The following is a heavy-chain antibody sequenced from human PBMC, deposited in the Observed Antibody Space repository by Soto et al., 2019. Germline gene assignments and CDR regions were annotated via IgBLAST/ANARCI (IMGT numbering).Heavy chain of an antibody. Sequence: QVPLQESGPGLVKPSATLSLTGAVSGYSISSSKWLGWIRQPPGKGLEWIGDIYYSGTTYNNPSLKVQVAISVDTCNNQFSPELTSVTAVDTAVYYCARREIQGPIDYWGEGTLIAVSS. CDR3: ARREIQGPIDY. J-gene: IGHJ4*02. D-gene: IGHD1-26*01. V-gene: IGHV4-28*01. CDR1: GYSISSSKW. CDR2: IYYSGTT.